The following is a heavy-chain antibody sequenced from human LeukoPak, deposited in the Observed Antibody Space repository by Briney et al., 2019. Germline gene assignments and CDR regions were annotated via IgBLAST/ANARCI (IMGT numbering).Heavy chain of an antibody. CDR2: ISGSGGST. CDR1: GFTFSSYA. CDR3: ASTFTGDSSGYYSYGWFDP. Sequence: PGGFLRLSCAASGFTFSSYAMSWVRQAPGKGLEWVSAISGSGGSTYYADSVKGRFTISRDNSKNTLYLQMNSLRAEDTAVYYCASTFTGDSSGYYSYGWFDPWGQGTLVTVSS. D-gene: IGHD3-22*01. V-gene: IGHV3-23*01. J-gene: IGHJ5*02.